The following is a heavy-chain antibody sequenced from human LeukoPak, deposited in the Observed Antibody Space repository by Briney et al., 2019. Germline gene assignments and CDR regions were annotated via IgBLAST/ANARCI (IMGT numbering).Heavy chain of an antibody. D-gene: IGHD6-19*01. CDR2: ISAYNGNT. CDR3: ARDEWVLGVRPQWLGFDY. CDR1: GYTFTSYG. Sequence: ASVKVSCKASGYTFTSYGISWVRQAPGQGLEWMGWISAYNGNTNYAQKLQGRVTMTTDTSTSTAYMELRSLRSDDTAVYYCARDEWVLGVRPQWLGFDYWGQGTLVTVSS. V-gene: IGHV1-18*01. J-gene: IGHJ4*02.